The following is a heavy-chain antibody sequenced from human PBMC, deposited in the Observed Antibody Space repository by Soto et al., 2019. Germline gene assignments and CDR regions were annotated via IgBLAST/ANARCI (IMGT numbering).Heavy chain of an antibody. Sequence: ESGGGLVQPGGSLTLSCAVSGLTFGDHYMEWVRQAPGKGLEWVARTRNKAKSYSTDFAASVKGRFTISRDESKKSLNLQMNSLMTEDTALYYCSILEGAWGQGTLVIVSS. V-gene: IGHV3-72*01. CDR3: SILEGA. J-gene: IGHJ5*02. CDR2: TRNKAKSYST. D-gene: IGHD2-21*01. CDR1: GLTFGDHY.